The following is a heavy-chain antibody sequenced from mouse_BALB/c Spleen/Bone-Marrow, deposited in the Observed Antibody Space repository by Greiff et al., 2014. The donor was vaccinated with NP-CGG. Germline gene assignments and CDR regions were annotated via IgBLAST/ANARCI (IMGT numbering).Heavy chain of an antibody. V-gene: IGHV14-3*02. J-gene: IGHJ3*01. D-gene: IGHD1-1*01. CDR3: ATYYYGSSWGFAY. CDR1: GFNIKDTY. Sequence: VQLQQSGAELVKPGASVKLSCTASGFNIKDTYMPWVKQRPEQGLEWIGRIDPANGNTKYDPKFQGKATITADTSSNTAYLQLSSLTFEDTAVYYCATYYYGSSWGFAYWGQGTLVTVSA. CDR2: IDPANGNT.